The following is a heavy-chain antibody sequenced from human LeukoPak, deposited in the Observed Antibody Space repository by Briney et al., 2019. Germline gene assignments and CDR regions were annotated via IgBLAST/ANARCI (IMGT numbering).Heavy chain of an antibody. CDR1: GGSISSSNYY. D-gene: IGHD3-9*01. V-gene: IGHV4-39*01. CDR2: IYYSGST. CDR3: ARLWILTGYSPHYFDY. J-gene: IGHJ4*02. Sequence: PSETLSLTCTVSGGSISSSNYYWGWIRQPPGKGLEWIGSIYYSGSTYYNPSLKSRVTISVDTSKNQFSLKLNSVTATDTAVYYRARLWILTGYSPHYFDYWGQGTLVTVSS.